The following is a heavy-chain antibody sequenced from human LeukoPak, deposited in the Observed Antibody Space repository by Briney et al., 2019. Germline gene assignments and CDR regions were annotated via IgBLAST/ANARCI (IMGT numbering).Heavy chain of an antibody. V-gene: IGHV3-11*04. J-gene: IGHJ4*02. CDR2: ISSSGSTI. D-gene: IGHD3-22*01. Sequence: GGSLRLSCAASGFTFSDYYMSWIRQAPGKGLEWVSYISSSGSTIYYADSVKGRFTISRDNAKNSLYLQMNSLRAEDTAVYYCARVMYYYDSSGQTYYFDYWGQGTRVTVSS. CDR3: ARVMYYYDSSGQTYYFDY. CDR1: GFTFSDYY.